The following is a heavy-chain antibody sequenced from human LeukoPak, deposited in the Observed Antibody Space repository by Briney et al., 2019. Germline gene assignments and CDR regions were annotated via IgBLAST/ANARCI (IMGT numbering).Heavy chain of an antibody. D-gene: IGHD1-26*01. CDR2: IIPIFGTA. CDR1: GGTFSSYA. V-gene: IGHV1-69*05. J-gene: IGHJ4*02. Sequence: GASVKVSCKASGGTFSSYAISWVRQAPGQGLEWMGRIIPIFGTANYAQKFQGRVTITTDESTSTAYMELGSLRSDDTAVYYCARAESGPFDYWGQGTLVTVSS. CDR3: ARAESGPFDY.